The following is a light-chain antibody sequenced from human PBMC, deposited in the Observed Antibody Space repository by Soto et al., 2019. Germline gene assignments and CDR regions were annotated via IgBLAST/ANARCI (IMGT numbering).Light chain of an antibody. CDR3: QQYNNWPAIT. V-gene: IGKV3-11*01. Sequence: EIVLTQSPATLSLSPGERATLSCSASQSVSTYLAWYQQKPGQAPRLLIYDATNRATGIPARFSGSGSGTDFTLTINSLEPEDFAVYYCQQYNNWPAITFGQGTRLEIK. J-gene: IGKJ5*01. CDR1: QSVSTY. CDR2: DAT.